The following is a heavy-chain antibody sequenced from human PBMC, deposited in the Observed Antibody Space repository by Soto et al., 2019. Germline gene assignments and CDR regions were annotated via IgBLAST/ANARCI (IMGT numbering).Heavy chain of an antibody. CDR2: IKSKTDGGTT. J-gene: IGHJ6*02. Sequence: EVQLVESGGGLVKPGGSLRLSCAASGFTFSNAWMIWVRQAPGKGLEWVGRIKSKTDGGTTDYAAPVKGRFTISRDDSKNTLYLQMNSLKTEDTAVYYCTTDHSGYYSPWLDYYGMDVWGQGTTVTVSS. V-gene: IGHV3-15*07. CDR3: TTDHSGYYSPWLDYYGMDV. CDR1: GFTFSNAW. D-gene: IGHD3-22*01.